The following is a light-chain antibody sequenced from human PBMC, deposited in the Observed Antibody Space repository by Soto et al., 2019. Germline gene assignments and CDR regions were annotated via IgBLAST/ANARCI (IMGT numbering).Light chain of an antibody. CDR2: GIS. V-gene: IGLV1-40*01. Sequence: QSVLTQPPSVSGALGQRVTISCTGSSSNIGSRYDVHWYQQPPGTAPNLLIYGISNRPSGVPDRFSGSNSDTSATLVITALQAEDEDHYSGQSYHTCLGVYLLFGGGTKLTVL. J-gene: IGLJ2*01. CDR1: SSNIGSRYD. CDR3: QSYHTCLGVYLL.